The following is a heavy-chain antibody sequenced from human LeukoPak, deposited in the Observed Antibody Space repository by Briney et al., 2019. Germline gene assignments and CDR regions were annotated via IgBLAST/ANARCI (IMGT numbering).Heavy chain of an antibody. J-gene: IGHJ4*02. CDR2: INPNSGGT. Sequence: WASVKVSCKASGYTFTGYYMHWVRQAPGQRLEWMGWINPNSGGTNYAQKFQGRVTMTRDTSISTAYMELSRLRSDDTAVYYCASRYYGSGSYDFDYWGQGTLVTVSS. D-gene: IGHD3-10*01. V-gene: IGHV1-2*02. CDR3: ASRYYGSGSYDFDY. CDR1: GYTFTGYY.